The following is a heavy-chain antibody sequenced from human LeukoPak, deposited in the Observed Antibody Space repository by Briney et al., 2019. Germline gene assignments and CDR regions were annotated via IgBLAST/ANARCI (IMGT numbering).Heavy chain of an antibody. CDR2: IPYDGNNQ. D-gene: IGHD3-16*01. CDR3: AKDAGDQGYFDY. CDR1: GFTFRSYA. V-gene: IGHV3-30*04. Sequence: GGSLRLSCAASGFTFRSYAMRWVRQAPGTGLEWVSFIPYDGNNQYYADSVKGRFTISRDNSKNTLYLQMNSLRTEDTAVYYCAKDAGDQGYFDYWGQGTLVTVSS. J-gene: IGHJ4*02.